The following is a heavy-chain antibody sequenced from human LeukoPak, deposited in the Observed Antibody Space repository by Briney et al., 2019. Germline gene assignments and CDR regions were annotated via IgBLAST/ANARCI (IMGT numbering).Heavy chain of an antibody. D-gene: IGHD3-10*01. J-gene: IGHJ4*02. CDR1: GFTFSSYG. Sequence: GRSLRLSCAASGFTFSSYGMHWVRQAPGKGLEWVAVIWYDGSNKYYADSVKGRFTISRDNSKNTLYLQMNSLRDEDTAVCYCARDNWFGEPRDYFDYWGQGTLVTVSS. CDR3: ARDNWFGEPRDYFDY. V-gene: IGHV3-33*01. CDR2: IWYDGSNK.